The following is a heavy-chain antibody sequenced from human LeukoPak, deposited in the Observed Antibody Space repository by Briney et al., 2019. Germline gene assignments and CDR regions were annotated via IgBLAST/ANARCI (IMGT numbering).Heavy chain of an antibody. D-gene: IGHD3-3*01. CDR2: IYGGGST. J-gene: IGHJ4*02. V-gene: IGHV3-53*01. CDR3: ASAPITIFAVVID. Sequence: GGSLRLSCAASGFSVSGYYMNWLRQAPGKGLEWVSIIYGGGSTYYADSVKGRFTISRDNSKNTVYLLMSSLRAEDTAVYYRASAPITIFAVVIDWGQGTLVTVSS. CDR1: GFSVSGYY.